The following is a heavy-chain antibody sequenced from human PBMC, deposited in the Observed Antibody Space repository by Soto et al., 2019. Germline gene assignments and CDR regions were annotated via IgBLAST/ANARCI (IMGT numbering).Heavy chain of an antibody. CDR3: ARHYYGSGSYNSPYYYYGMDV. D-gene: IGHD3-10*01. CDR1: GYSFTSYW. Sequence: PGESLKISCKGSGYSFTSYWISWVRQMPGKGLEWMGRIDPSDSYTNYSPSFQGHATISADKSISTAYLQWSSLKASDTAMYYCARHYYGSGSYNSPYYYYGMDVWGQGTTVTVSS. V-gene: IGHV5-10-1*01. CDR2: IDPSDSYT. J-gene: IGHJ6*02.